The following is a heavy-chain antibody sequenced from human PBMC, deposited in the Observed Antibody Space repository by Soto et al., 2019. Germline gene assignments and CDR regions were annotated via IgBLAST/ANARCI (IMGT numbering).Heavy chain of an antibody. Sequence: VQLVESGGGLVNPGGSLRLSCAASGFTFSSYSLTWVRQAPGKGLEWVSSISSSSTYIYYAESVRGRFTISRDDAKNSLFLQRSSLRVEATAVYYGARGGDTSGSWPRSWGQGTLVTVAS. CDR2: ISSSSTYI. CDR3: ARGGDTSGSWPRS. V-gene: IGHV3-21*06. D-gene: IGHD6-19*01. J-gene: IGHJ5*01. CDR1: GFTFSSYS.